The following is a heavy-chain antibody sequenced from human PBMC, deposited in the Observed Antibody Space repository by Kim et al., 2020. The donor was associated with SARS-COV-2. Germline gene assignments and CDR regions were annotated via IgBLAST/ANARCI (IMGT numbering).Heavy chain of an antibody. CDR2: MSWNSDRT. V-gene: IGHV3-9*01. CDR3: ARVSGSYLNYYFPMDV. Sequence: SLRLSCVASGFTFDNYAMHWVRQAPGKGLEWVSGMSWNSDRTSYADSVRGRFTISRDDAKNSLYLHMNSLRPEDTALYYCARVSGSYLNYYFPMDVWG. D-gene: IGHD1-26*01. CDR1: GFTFDNYA. J-gene: IGHJ6*02.